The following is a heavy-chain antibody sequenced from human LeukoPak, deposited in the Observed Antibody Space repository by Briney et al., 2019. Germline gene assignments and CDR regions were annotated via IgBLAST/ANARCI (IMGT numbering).Heavy chain of an antibody. J-gene: IGHJ4*02. CDR1: GFTFSSYW. D-gene: IGHD3-3*01. V-gene: IGHV3-74*01. CDR2: INSDGSST. CDR3: AKVSDFWSGYLVY. Sequence: GGSLRLSCAASGFTFSSYWMHWVRQAPGKGLVWVSRINSDGSSTSYADSVKGRFTISRDNAKNTLYLQMNSLRAEDTAVYYCAKVSDFWSGYLVYWGQGTLVTVSS.